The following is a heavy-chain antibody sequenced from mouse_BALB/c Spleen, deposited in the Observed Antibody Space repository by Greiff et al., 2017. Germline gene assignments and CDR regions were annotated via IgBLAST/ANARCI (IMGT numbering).Heavy chain of an antibody. V-gene: IGHV5-6*01. CDR2: ISSGGSYT. Sequence: EVKLVESGGDLVKPGGSLKLSCAASGFTFSSYGMSWVRQTPDKRLEWVATISSGGSYTYYPDSVKGRFTISRDNAKNTLYLQMSSLRSEDTAMYYCARSDGNPPWFAYWGQGTLVTVSA. J-gene: IGHJ3*01. CDR3: ARSDGNPPWFAY. CDR1: GFTFSSYG. D-gene: IGHD2-1*01.